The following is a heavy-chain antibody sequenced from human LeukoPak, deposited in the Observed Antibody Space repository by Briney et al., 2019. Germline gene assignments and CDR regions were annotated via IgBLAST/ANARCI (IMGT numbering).Heavy chain of an antibody. CDR2: IKQDGSAK. V-gene: IGHV3-7*05. CDR1: GFTFSNYW. J-gene: IGHJ4*02. D-gene: IGHD1-26*01. Sequence: QPGGSLRLYCAASGFTFSNYWMSWVRQAPGKGLEWAANIKQDGSAKHYVDSVKGRFTISRDNAKNSLYLQMNSLRAEDTAVYYCARALVGATDWGQGTLVTVSS. CDR3: ARALVGATD.